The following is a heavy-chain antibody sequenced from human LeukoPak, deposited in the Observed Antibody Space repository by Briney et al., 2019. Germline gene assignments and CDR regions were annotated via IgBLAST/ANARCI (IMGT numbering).Heavy chain of an antibody. J-gene: IGHJ4*02. CDR2: MNPNSGNT. CDR3: LRRVYDYVWGSYRYFDY. CDR1: GYTFTSYD. V-gene: IGHV1-8*01. D-gene: IGHD3-16*02. Sequence: GASVKVSCKASGYTFTSYDINWVRQATGQGLEWMGWMNPNSGNTGYTQKFQGRVTMTRNTSISTAYMELSSLRPEDTAVYYCLRRVYDYVWGSYRYFDYWGQGTLVTVSS.